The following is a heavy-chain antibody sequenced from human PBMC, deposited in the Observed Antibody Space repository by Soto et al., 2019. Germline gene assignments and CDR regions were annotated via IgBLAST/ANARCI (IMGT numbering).Heavy chain of an antibody. CDR2: ISGSGGST. CDR3: EKVRSSYGSSWYFY. J-gene: IGHJ4*02. CDR1: GVTLSSYA. V-gene: IGHV3-23*01. Sequence: GGSLRLSCAASGVTLSSYAMSWVRQAPGKGLEWVSAISGSGGSTYYADSVKGRFTISRDNSKNTLYLQMNSLRAEDTAVYYCEKVRSSYGSSWYFYWVQGTLVPGSS. D-gene: IGHD6-13*01.